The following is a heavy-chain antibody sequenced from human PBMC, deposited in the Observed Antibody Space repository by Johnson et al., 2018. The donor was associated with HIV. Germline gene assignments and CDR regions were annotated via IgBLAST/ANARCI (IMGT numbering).Heavy chain of an antibody. Sequence: QMQLVESGGGLVKPGGSLKLSCAASGFTFSDYYMSWIRQAPGKGLEWVSYISSSGSTIYYADSVKGRFTISRDNSKNTLYLQVNSLRAEDTAVYDCASRYTVDAFDIWGPGKMVTVSS. CDR1: GFTFSDYY. CDR3: ASRYTVDAFDI. V-gene: IGHV3-11*04. CDR2: ISSSGSTI. D-gene: IGHD1-1*01. J-gene: IGHJ3*02.